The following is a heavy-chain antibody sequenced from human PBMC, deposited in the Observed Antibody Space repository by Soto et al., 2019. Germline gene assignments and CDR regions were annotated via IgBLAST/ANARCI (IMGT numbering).Heavy chain of an antibody. CDR2: INPNSGGT. CDR3: ARARGSYGSWFPDFDY. V-gene: IGHV1-2*04. D-gene: IGHD6-13*01. Sequence: ASVKVSCKASGYTFTGYYMHWVRQAPGQGLEWMGWINPNSGGTNYAQKFQGWVTMTRDTSISTAYMELSRLRSDDTAVYYCARARGSYGSWFPDFDYWGQGTLVTVSS. J-gene: IGHJ4*02. CDR1: GYTFTGYY.